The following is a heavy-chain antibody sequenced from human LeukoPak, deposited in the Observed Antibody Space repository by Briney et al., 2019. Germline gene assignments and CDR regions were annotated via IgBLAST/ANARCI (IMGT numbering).Heavy chain of an antibody. V-gene: IGHV1-24*01. CDR3: ATGYCSSTSCPLYYYYYMDV. Sequence: ASVKVSCKVSGYTLTELSMHWVRQAPGKGLEWMGGFDPEDGETIYAQKFQGRVTMTEDTSTDTAYMELSSLRSEDTAVYYCATGYCSSTSCPLYYYYYMDVWGKGTTVTASS. D-gene: IGHD2-2*01. CDR2: FDPEDGET. J-gene: IGHJ6*03. CDR1: GYTLTELS.